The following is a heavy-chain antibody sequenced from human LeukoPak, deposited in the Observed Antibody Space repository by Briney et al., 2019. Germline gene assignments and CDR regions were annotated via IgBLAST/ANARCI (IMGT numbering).Heavy chain of an antibody. CDR2: MNPNSGNT. J-gene: IGHJ4*02. Sequence: ASVKVSCKASGYTFTSYDINWVRQATGQGLEWMGWMNPNSGNTGYAQKFQGRVTITRNTSISTAYMELSSLRSDDTAVYYCARGLVATTEIDYWGQGTLVTVSS. D-gene: IGHD5-12*01. V-gene: IGHV1-8*03. CDR3: ARGLVATTEIDY. CDR1: GYTFTSYD.